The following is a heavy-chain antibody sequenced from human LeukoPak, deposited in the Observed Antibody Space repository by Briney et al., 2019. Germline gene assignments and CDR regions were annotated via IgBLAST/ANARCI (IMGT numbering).Heavy chain of an antibody. V-gene: IGHV3-23*01. J-gene: IGHJ4*02. CDR1: GFTFTNYA. Sequence: GGSLRLSCAASGFTFTNYAMSWVRQAPGKGLEWFSTITGGGSSSYYADSVKGRFTISRDNSKNTVYLQMNSLRAEDTAVYYCARHNSGWYAARGGRQLDYWGQGTLVTVSS. D-gene: IGHD6-19*01. CDR2: ITGGGSSS. CDR3: ARHNSGWYAARGGRQLDY.